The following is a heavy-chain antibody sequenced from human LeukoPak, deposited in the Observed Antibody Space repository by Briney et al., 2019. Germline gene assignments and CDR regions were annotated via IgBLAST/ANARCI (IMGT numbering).Heavy chain of an antibody. CDR2: IHYSGTT. CDR3: ARTYISGYQPDAFDI. CDR1: GGSISSNY. D-gene: IGHD3-22*01. Sequence: PPETLSDTRTVSGGSISSNYWSWIRQPPGRGLEWIGYIHYSGTTNYNPSLKSRFTISVDTSKNQFSLKLSSVTAADTAVYYCARTYISGYQPDAFDIWGQGTMVTVSS. V-gene: IGHV4-59*01. J-gene: IGHJ3*02.